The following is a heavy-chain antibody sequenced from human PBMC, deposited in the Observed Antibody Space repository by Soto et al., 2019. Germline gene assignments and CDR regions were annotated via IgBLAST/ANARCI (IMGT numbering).Heavy chain of an antibody. D-gene: IGHD4-4*01. J-gene: IGHJ6*02. CDR3: ARTSITTYAMDV. V-gene: IGHV4-30-4*01. CDR1: GGSISSGDYY. CDR2: IYYIGTT. Sequence: ASETLSLTCTVSGGSISSGDYYWSWIHQPPGKGLEWIGYIYYIGTTYYNPSLKSRLTISLDTSKNQFSLKLTSVTAADTAVYYCARTSITTYAMDVWGQGTTVTVSS.